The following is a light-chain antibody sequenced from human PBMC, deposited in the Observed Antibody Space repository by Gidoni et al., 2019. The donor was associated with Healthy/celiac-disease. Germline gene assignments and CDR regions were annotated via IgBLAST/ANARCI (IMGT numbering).Light chain of an antibody. Sequence: EIVLTQPPATLSLSPGERATLSCRASQRVSSNLAWYPQKPRQAPRLLIYVSSNSATGIPAGFTGRGSGTGFTLTISSLDPEDFAVYFGQQRSNWPSITFGQGTRLEIK. V-gene: IGKV3-11*01. CDR1: QRVSSN. J-gene: IGKJ5*01. CDR2: VSS. CDR3: QQRSNWPSIT.